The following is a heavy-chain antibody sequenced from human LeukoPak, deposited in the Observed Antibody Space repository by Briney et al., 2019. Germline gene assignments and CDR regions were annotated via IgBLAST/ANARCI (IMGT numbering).Heavy chain of an antibody. Sequence: GGSLRLSCAASGFTFSNAWMSWVRQASGKGLEWVGRIKSKTDGGTTDYAAPVKGRFTISRDDSKNTLYLQMNSLKTEDTAVYYCTTETYYDFWSGSHWGQGTLVTVSS. J-gene: IGHJ4*02. CDR3: TTETYYDFWSGSH. V-gene: IGHV3-15*01. CDR2: IKSKTDGGTT. CDR1: GFTFSNAW. D-gene: IGHD3-3*01.